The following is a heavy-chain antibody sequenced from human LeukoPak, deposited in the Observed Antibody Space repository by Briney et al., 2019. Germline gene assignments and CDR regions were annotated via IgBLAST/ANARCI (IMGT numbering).Heavy chain of an antibody. CDR3: DGDSDIFYY. CDR2: IKSKIDGGTT. V-gene: IGHV3-15*01. J-gene: IGHJ4*02. D-gene: IGHD2-21*02. CDR1: VYSLRNAW. Sequence: GGSLRLPCTASVYSLRNAWLSWVGQAPGKGLEWVGRIKSKIDGGTTDYAAPVKGRFTISRDDSENTLYLQMNSLKTEDTAVYYCDGDSDIFYYWGQETLVTVSS.